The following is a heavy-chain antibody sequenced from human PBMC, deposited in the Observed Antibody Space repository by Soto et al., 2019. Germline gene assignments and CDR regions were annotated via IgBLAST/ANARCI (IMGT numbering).Heavy chain of an antibody. CDR2: IYPGDSDI. CDR3: ARLSGSTSGMDV. J-gene: IGHJ6*04. Sequence: GESLKISCKGSGFSFTTYWIAWVRQMPGKGLEWMGIIYPGDSDIRYSPSFQGQVSISADRSITTAYLQWSSLKASDTAIYYCARLSGSTSGMDVWGVGTTVTVSS. CDR1: GFSFTTYW. D-gene: IGHD6-6*01. V-gene: IGHV5-51*01.